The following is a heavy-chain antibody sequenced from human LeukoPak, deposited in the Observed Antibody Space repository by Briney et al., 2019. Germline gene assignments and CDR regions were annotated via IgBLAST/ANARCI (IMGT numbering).Heavy chain of an antibody. CDR1: GGSFSGYY. D-gene: IGHD3-10*01. J-gene: IGHJ4*02. V-gene: IGHV4-34*01. Sequence: PSETLSLTCAVYGGSFSGYYWSWIRQPPGKGLEWIGEINHSGSTNYNPSLKSRVTISVDTSKNQFSLKLSSVTAADTAVYYCARRKGSGSYYKVSGFDYWGQGTLVTVSS. CDR2: INHSGST. CDR3: ARRKGSGSYYKVSGFDY.